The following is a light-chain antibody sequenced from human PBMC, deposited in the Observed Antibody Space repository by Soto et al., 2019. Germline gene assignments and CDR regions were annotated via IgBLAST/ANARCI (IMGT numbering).Light chain of an antibody. V-gene: IGKV3-11*01. Sequence: EIVLTQSPATLSLSPGERATLSCRASQSVRSFLAWYQQKPGQAPRLLIYDASNRATGIPARFSGSGSGTDFTLTISSLEPEDSAVYYCLQRSNWPPVFTFGPGTKVEIK. CDR2: DAS. CDR1: QSVRSF. J-gene: IGKJ3*01. CDR3: LQRSNWPPVFT.